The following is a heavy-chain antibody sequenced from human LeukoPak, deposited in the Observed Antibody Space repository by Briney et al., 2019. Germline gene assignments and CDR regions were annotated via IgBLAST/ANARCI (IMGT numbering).Heavy chain of an antibody. Sequence: ALVKVSCKASGYTFTSYGISWVRQAPGQGLEWMGWISAYNGNTNYAQKLQGRVTMTTDTSTSTAYMELRSLRSDDTAVYYCARRIRLKFAGIAAAGGNWFDPWGQGTLVTVSS. J-gene: IGHJ5*02. CDR2: ISAYNGNT. D-gene: IGHD6-13*01. CDR1: GYTFTSYG. V-gene: IGHV1-18*01. CDR3: ARRIRLKFAGIAAAGGNWFDP.